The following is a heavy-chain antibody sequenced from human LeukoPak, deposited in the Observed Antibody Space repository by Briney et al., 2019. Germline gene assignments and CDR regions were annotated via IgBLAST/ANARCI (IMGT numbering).Heavy chain of an antibody. J-gene: IGHJ3*02. D-gene: IGHD3-10*01. CDR3: ARGGSALDI. CDR1: GFTFSSYG. Sequence: GGSLRLSCAASGFTFSSYGMSWVRQAPGKGLEWVSAISGSGGSTYYADSVKGRFTISRDNAKNSLYLQMNSLRAEDTAVYYCARGGSALDIWGQGTMVTVSS. CDR2: ISGSGGST. V-gene: IGHV3-23*01.